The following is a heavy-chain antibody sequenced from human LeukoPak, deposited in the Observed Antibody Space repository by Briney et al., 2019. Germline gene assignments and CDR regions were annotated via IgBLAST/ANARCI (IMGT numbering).Heavy chain of an antibody. J-gene: IGHJ4*02. V-gene: IGHV3-30*18. CDR2: ISYDGSKK. Sequence: PGGSLRLSCAGSGFTFSNAWMNWVRQAPGKGLEWVAVISYDGSKKYYADSVKGRFTISRDNSKNTLYLQMNSLRAEDTAVYYCAKDLERHIVVVTASAVDYWGQGTLVTVSS. D-gene: IGHD2-21*02. CDR1: GFTFSNAW. CDR3: AKDLERHIVVVTASAVDY.